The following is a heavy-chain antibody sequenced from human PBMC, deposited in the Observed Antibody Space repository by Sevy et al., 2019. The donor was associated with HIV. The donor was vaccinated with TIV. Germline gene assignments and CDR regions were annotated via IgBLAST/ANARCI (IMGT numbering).Heavy chain of an antibody. CDR3: ARDLKGIRLWPSITDY. D-gene: IGHD5-18*01. CDR1: GFTFSSYA. J-gene: IGHJ4*02. CDR2: ISYDGSNK. Sequence: GGSLRLSCAASGFTFSSYAMHWVRQAPGKGLEWVAVISYDGSNKYYADSVKGRFTISRDNSKNTLYLQMNSLRAEDTAVYYCARDLKGIRLWPSITDYWGQGTLVTVSS. V-gene: IGHV3-30-3*01.